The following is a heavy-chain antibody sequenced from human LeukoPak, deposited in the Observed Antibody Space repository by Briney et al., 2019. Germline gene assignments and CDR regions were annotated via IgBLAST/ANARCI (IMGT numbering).Heavy chain of an antibody. V-gene: IGHV1-2*02. D-gene: IGHD4-17*01. Sequence: ASVTVSCKASGYTFTGYYMHWVRQAHGQGLEWMGWINPNSGGTNYAQSFQGRGTMTRDTSISTAYMELRRLRSDDTAIYYCALVGEALDYWGQGTLVTVSS. CDR3: ALVGEALDY. CDR1: GYTFTGYY. CDR2: INPNSGGT. J-gene: IGHJ4*02.